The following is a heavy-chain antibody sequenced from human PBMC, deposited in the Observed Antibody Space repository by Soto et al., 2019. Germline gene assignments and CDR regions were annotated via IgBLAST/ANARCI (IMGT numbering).Heavy chain of an antibody. V-gene: IGHV1-2*02. CDR2: INPVTGAA. D-gene: IGHD3-3*01. CDR1: GYPVTAYY. Sequence: QLHLVQSGAVVKKPGASVTVSCSASGYPVTAYYMHWVRQAPGRGLEWMGGINPVTGAAKYTQTFQGRVTLTRDTSTGTVFMELSGLTSEDTAVFYCARGGGVGVAGSAAFDMWGQGTLVTVSS. CDR3: ARGGGVGVAGSAAFDM. J-gene: IGHJ3*02.